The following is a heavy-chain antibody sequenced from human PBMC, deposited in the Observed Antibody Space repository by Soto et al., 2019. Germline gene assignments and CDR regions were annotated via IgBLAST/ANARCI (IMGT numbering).Heavy chain of an antibody. D-gene: IGHD3-10*01. Sequence: PSETLSLTCTVSGGSISSYYWSWIRQPPGKGLEWIGYIYYSGSTNYNPSIKSRVTISVDTSKNQFSLKLSSVNAADTAVYYCARGVYYYGSGSYYNVIGAYYYYMDVWGKGTTVT. CDR1: GGSISSYY. CDR3: ARGVYYYGSGSYYNVIGAYYYYMDV. CDR2: IYYSGST. J-gene: IGHJ6*03. V-gene: IGHV4-59*01.